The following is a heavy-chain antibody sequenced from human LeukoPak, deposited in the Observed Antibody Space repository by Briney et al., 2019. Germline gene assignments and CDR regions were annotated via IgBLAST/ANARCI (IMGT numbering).Heavy chain of an antibody. V-gene: IGHV4-59*01. D-gene: IGHD6-19*01. J-gene: IGHJ4*02. CDR2: IYYSGST. Sequence: SETLSLTCTVSGGSISSYYWSWIRQPPGKGLEWIGYIYYSGSTNYNPSLKSRVTISVDTSKNQFSLKLGSVTAADTAVYYCARATDSGWYGFDYWGQGTLVTVSS. CDR1: GGSISSYY. CDR3: ARATDSGWYGFDY.